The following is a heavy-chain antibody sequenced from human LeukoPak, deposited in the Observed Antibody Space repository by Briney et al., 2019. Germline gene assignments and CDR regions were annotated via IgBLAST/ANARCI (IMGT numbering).Heavy chain of an antibody. Sequence: GGSLRLSCAASGFTFRTSGMNWVRQAPGKGLEWVSYISSSGTTISYAQSVKGRFTITRDNAQNSLTLHMNTLRADDTAVYYCARESESYDSSGSTFGYWGQGTLVTVSS. J-gene: IGHJ4*02. V-gene: IGHV3-48*01. CDR3: ARESESYDSSGSTFGY. CDR1: GFTFRTSG. CDR2: ISSSGTTI. D-gene: IGHD3-22*01.